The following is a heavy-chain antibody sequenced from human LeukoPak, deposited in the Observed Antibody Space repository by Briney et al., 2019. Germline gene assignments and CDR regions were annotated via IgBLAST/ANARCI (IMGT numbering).Heavy chain of an antibody. D-gene: IGHD4-17*01. Sequence: SETLSLTCTVSGGSISSYYWSWIRQPPGKGLDWIGYIYYSGSTNYNPSLKSRVTISVDTSKNQFSLKLSSVTAADTAVYYCARRHDYGDFPNWFDPWGQGTLVTVSS. CDR2: IYYSGST. CDR1: GGSISSYY. V-gene: IGHV4-59*08. J-gene: IGHJ5*02. CDR3: ARRHDYGDFPNWFDP.